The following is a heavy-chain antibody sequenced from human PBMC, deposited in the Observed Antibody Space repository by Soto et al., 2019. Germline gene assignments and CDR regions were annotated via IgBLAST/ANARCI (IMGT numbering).Heavy chain of an antibody. CDR2: IIPIFGTA. V-gene: IGHV1-69*12. J-gene: IGHJ5*02. D-gene: IGHD1-7*01. CDR3: ARDSPPYLLPLIAGTTGRFDP. CDR1: GGTFSSYA. Sequence: QVQLVQSGAEVKKPGSSVKVSCKASGGTFSSYAISWVRQAPGQGLEWMGGIIPIFGTANYAQKFRGRVMITADESTSTAYLALSSLRSEDTAVYYCARDSPPYLLPLIAGTTGRFDPWVQGTMVTVSS.